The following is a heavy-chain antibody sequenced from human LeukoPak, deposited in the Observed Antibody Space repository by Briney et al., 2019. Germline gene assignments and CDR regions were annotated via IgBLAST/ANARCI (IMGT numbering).Heavy chain of an antibody. J-gene: IGHJ3*01. CDR2: INADGSTT. Sequence: GGSLRLSCAASGFTFGNSWVHWVRQAPGKGLVWVSLINADGSTTAYADSVKGRFTISRDNARNTLSLQMNSLTIEDTAVYYCVVVVEPPDSDGFDVWGQGTMITISS. CDR1: GFTFGNSW. V-gene: IGHV3-74*01. CDR3: VVVVEPPDSDGFDV. D-gene: IGHD1-14*01.